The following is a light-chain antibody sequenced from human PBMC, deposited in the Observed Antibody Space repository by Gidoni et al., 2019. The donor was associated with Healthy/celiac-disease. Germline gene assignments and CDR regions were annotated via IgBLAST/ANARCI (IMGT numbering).Light chain of an antibody. J-gene: IGLJ1*01. Sequence: NFMLTQPHSVSASPGKTVTISCTRSSGSIASNYVQWYQQRPGSAPTTVIYEDNQRPSGVPDRFSGSIDSSSNSASSLTISGLKTEDEADYYCQSYDSSSYVFGTGTKVTVL. CDR3: QSYDSSSYV. CDR1: SGSIASNY. V-gene: IGLV6-57*04. CDR2: EDN.